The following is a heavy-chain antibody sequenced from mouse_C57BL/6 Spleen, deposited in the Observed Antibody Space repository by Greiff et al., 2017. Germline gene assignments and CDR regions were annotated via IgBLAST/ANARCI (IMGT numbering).Heavy chain of an antibody. CDR2: IYPGSGST. D-gene: IGHD1-1*01. CDR3: AREKDYSYAMDY. J-gene: IGHJ4*01. V-gene: IGHV1-55*01. CDR1: GYTFTSYW. Sequence: QVQLQQSGAELVKPGASVKMSCKASGYTFTSYWITWVKQRPGQGLEWIGDIYPGSGSTNYNEKFKSKATLTVDTSSSTAYMQLSSLTSEDSAVYYCAREKDYSYAMDYWGQGTSVTVSS.